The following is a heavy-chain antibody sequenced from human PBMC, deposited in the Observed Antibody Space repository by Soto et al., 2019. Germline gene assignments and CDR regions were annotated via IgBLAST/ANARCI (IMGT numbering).Heavy chain of an antibody. J-gene: IGHJ4*02. Sequence: SGPTLVNPTQTLTLTCTFSGFSLSTSGVGVGWIRQPPGKALEWLALIYWNDDKRYSPSLKSRLTITKDTSKNQVVLTMTNMDPVDTATYYCAHFAIDSSSWETRFDDWAQGTLVTVSS. D-gene: IGHD6-13*01. CDR3: AHFAIDSSSWETRFDD. CDR2: IYWNDDK. CDR1: GFSLSTSGVG. V-gene: IGHV2-5*01.